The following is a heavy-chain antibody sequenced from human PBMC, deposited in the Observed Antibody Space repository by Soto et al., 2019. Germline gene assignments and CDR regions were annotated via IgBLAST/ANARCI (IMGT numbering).Heavy chain of an antibody. CDR1: GYIFSSFA. J-gene: IGHJ6*02. V-gene: IGHV1-3*01. Sequence: VQLAQSGPEVKKPGASEKVSCKASGYIFSSFAMHWVRQAPGQRLEWMGWINPGNGNTKYSQKFQGRVAITRDTSANIVYMELSSLRSEDTAVYYCARDRGNCGGDCHYYGLDVWGQGTTVTVSS. CDR3: ARDRGNCGGDCHYYGLDV. D-gene: IGHD2-21*02. CDR2: INPGNGNT.